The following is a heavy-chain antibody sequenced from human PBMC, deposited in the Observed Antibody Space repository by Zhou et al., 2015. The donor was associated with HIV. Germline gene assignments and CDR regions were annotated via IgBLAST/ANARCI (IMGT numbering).Heavy chain of an antibody. CDR3: ASYYYDSGGPWDPHYFDY. Sequence: QVQLVQSGAEVKKPGSSVKVSCKASGGTFSNYAISWVRQAPGQGLEWVGGIIPIFVTANYAQKFQVRVTITADESTSTAYMELSSLRSEDTAVYYCASYYYDSGGPWDPHYFDYWGQGTLVIVSA. CDR2: IIPIFVTA. J-gene: IGHJ4*02. CDR1: GGTFSNYA. V-gene: IGHV1-69*12. D-gene: IGHD3-22*01.